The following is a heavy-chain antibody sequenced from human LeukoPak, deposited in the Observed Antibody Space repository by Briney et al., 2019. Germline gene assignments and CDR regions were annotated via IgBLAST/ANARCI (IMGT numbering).Heavy chain of an antibody. Sequence: GGSLRLSCAASGFTFSSYAMSWVRQAPGKGLEWVSAISGSGGSTYYADSVKGRFTISRDNSKSTLYLQMNSLRAEDTAVYYCAKEGSAPPYYYDSSGIDYWGQGTLVTVSS. D-gene: IGHD3-22*01. V-gene: IGHV3-23*01. CDR3: AKEGSAPPYYYDSSGIDY. CDR2: ISGSGGST. CDR1: GFTFSSYA. J-gene: IGHJ4*02.